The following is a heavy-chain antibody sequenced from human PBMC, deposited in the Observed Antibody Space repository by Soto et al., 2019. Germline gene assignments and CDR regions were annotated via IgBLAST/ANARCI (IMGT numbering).Heavy chain of an antibody. CDR1: GYTFASYG. CDR2: ISAYNGNT. V-gene: IGHV1-18*01. J-gene: IGHJ6*02. D-gene: IGHD3-3*01. CDR3: ARDLPDLPDMYYDFWSGYPVRMTYYGMDV. Sequence: GASVKVSCKASGYTFASYGRSWVRQAPGQGLEWMGWISAYNGNTNYAQKLQGRVTMTTDTSTSTAYMELRSLRSDDTAVYYCARDLPDLPDMYYDFWSGYPVRMTYYGMDVWGQGTTVTVSS.